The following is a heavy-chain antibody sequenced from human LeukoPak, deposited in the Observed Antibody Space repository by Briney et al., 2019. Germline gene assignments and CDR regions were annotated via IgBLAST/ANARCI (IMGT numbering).Heavy chain of an antibody. CDR3: ARAYYYDRGFDP. CDR1: GYTFTSYA. CDR2: INAGNGNT. Sequence: GASVKVSCKASGYTFTSYAMHWARQAPGQRLEWMGWINAGNGNTKYSQKFQGRVTITRDTSASTAYMELSSLRSEDTAVYYCARAYYYDRGFDPWGQGTLVTVSS. V-gene: IGHV1-3*01. J-gene: IGHJ5*02. D-gene: IGHD3-22*01.